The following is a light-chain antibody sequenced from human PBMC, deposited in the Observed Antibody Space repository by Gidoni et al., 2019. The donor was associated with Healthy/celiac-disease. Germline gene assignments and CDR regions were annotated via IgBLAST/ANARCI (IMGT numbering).Light chain of an antibody. J-gene: IGKJ1*01. CDR3: QQYNNWPPWT. Sequence: EIVLTQSPATLSVSPGDRATLSCRASQSVSSNLAWYQQKPGQAPRLLIHGASTRATGIPARFSGSGSGTEFTLTISSLQSEDFAVYYCQQYNNWPPWTFXXXTKVEIK. CDR1: QSVSSN. CDR2: GAS. V-gene: IGKV3-15*01.